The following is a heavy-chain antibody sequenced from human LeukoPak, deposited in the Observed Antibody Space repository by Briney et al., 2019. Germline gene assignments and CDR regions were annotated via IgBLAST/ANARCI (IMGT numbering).Heavy chain of an antibody. CDR3: ASPGGYYDSSGYSLFDY. Sequence: GGSLRLSCAASGFTFSSYGMHWVRQAPGKGLEWVAFIRYDGSNKYYADSVKGRFTISRDNSKNTLYLQMNSLRAEDTAVYYCASPGGYYDSSGYSLFDYWGQGTLVTVSS. CDR1: GFTFSSYG. D-gene: IGHD3-22*01. J-gene: IGHJ4*02. V-gene: IGHV3-30*02. CDR2: IRYDGSNK.